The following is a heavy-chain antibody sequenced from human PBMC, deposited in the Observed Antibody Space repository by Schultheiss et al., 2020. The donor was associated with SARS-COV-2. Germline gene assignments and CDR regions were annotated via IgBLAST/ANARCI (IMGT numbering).Heavy chain of an antibody. J-gene: IGHJ6*02. V-gene: IGHV4-59*01. Sequence: SETLSLTCAVYGGSFSGYYWSWIRQPPGKGLEWIGYIYYSGSTNYNPSLKSRVTISVDTSKNQFSLKLSSVTAADTAVYYCARGGRERGSGWYASNYYYGMDVWGQGTTVTVAS. CDR1: GGSFSGYY. CDR2: IYYSGST. D-gene: IGHD6-19*01. CDR3: ARGGRERGSGWYASNYYYGMDV.